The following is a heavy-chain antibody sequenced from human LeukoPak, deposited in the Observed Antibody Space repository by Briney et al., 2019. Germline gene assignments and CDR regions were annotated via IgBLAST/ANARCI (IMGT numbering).Heavy chain of an antibody. V-gene: IGHV4-30-2*01. CDR2: IFHSGST. Sequence: SETLSLTCAVTGGSVSGSGYAWNWFRQPPGKGLEWIAYIFHSGSTSSNPSLKSRVTISLDRSKNHFSLNLTSVTAADTAVYYCARDLLNEGNHLDYWGQGTLVTVSS. CDR3: ARDLLNEGNHLDY. J-gene: IGHJ4*02. CDR1: GGSVSGSGYA. D-gene: IGHD4-23*01.